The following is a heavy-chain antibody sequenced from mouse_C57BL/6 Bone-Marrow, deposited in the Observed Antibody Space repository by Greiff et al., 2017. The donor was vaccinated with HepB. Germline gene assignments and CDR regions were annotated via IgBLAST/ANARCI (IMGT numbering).Heavy chain of an antibody. CDR3: AKGWGRYYFDD. V-gene: IGHV1-64*01. CDR1: GYTFTSYW. J-gene: IGHJ2*01. CDR2: IQPNSGST. Sequence: QVQLQQPGAELVKPGASVKLSCTASGYTFTSYWMHWVKQRPGQGLEWIGMIQPNSGSTNYNEKFKSKATLTVDKSSSTAYMQLSSLTSEDAAVYYCAKGWGRYYFDDWGQGTTLTGSS. D-gene: IGHD3-2*02.